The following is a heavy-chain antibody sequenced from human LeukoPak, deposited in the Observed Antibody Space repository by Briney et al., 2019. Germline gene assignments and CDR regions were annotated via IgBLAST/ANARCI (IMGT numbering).Heavy chain of an antibody. CDR3: ARETTPSTHFDY. CDR2: IYYSGST. V-gene: IGHV4-39*07. J-gene: IGHJ4*02. D-gene: IGHD2-15*01. CDR1: GGSISSSSYY. Sequence: SETLSLTCTVSGGSISSSSYYWGWIRQPPGKGLEWIGSIYYSGSTYYNPSLKSRVTISVDTSKNQFSLKLSSVTAADTAVYYCARETTPSTHFDYWGQGTLVTVSS.